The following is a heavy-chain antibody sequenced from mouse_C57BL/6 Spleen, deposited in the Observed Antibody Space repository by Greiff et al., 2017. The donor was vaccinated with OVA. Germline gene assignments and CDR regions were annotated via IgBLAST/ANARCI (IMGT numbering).Heavy chain of an antibody. CDR1: GFTFTDYY. Sequence: VQLVESGGGLVQPGGSLSLSCAASGFTFTDYYMSWVRQPPGKGLEWLGVIWTGGGTNYNSALKSRLSISKDNSKSQVFLKMNSLQTDDTARYYCARGDDKFAYWGQGTLVTVSA. J-gene: IGHJ3*01. CDR2: IWTGGGT. D-gene: IGHD2-3*01. CDR3: ARGDDKFAY. V-gene: IGHV2-9-1*01.